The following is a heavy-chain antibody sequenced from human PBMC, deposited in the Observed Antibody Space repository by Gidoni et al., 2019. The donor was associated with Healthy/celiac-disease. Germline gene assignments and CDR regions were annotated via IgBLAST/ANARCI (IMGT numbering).Heavy chain of an antibody. V-gene: IGHV3-23*01. CDR3: AKGGDQLLYFGNWFDP. CDR2: ISGSGGST. D-gene: IGHD2-2*02. CDR1: GFTFSSYA. J-gene: IGHJ5*02. Sequence: EVQLLESGGGLVQPGGSLRLSCAASGFTFSSYAMSWVRQAPGKGLEWVSAISGSGGSTYYADSVKGRFTISRDNSKNTLYLQMNSLRAEDTAVYYCAKGGDQLLYFGNWFDPWGQGTLVTVSS.